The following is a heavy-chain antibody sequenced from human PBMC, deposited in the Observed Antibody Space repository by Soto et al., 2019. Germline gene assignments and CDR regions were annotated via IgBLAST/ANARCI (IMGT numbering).Heavy chain of an antibody. Sequence: GGSLRLSCAASGFTFSSYAMSWVRQAPGKGLEWVSAISGSGGSTYYADSVKGRFTISRDNSKNTLYLQMNSLRAEYTAVYYCAKGIAAAGTGYFQHWGQGTLVTVSS. V-gene: IGHV3-23*01. CDR3: AKGIAAAGTGYFQH. CDR1: GFTFSSYA. J-gene: IGHJ1*01. CDR2: ISGSGGST. D-gene: IGHD6-13*01.